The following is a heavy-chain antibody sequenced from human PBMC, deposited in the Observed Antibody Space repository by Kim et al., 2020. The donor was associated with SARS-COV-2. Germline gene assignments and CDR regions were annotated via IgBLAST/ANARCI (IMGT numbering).Heavy chain of an antibody. Sequence: GGSLRLSCAASGFTFSSYGMHWVRQAPGKGLEWVAVISYDGSNKYYADSVKGRFTISRDNSKNTLYLQMNSLRAEDTAVYYCAKDRKYDFWSGYYITSYYYYGMDVWGQGTTVTVSS. CDR2: ISYDGSNK. CDR3: AKDRKYDFWSGYYITSYYYYGMDV. CDR1: GFTFSSYG. D-gene: IGHD3-3*01. V-gene: IGHV3-30*18. J-gene: IGHJ6*02.